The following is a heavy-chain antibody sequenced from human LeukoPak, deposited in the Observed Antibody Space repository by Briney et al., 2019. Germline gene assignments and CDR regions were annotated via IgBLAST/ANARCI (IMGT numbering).Heavy chain of an antibody. Sequence: SETLSLTCTVSGYSITSGYDWGWIRQPPGKGLEWIASIYYRRTTYYNPSLKSRVTISVDTSKNQFSLKLSSVTAADTAVYYCARDADSSSWYRIYWGQGTLVTVSS. D-gene: IGHD6-13*01. CDR3: ARDADSSSWYRIY. CDR2: IYYRRTT. V-gene: IGHV4-38-2*02. CDR1: GYSITSGYD. J-gene: IGHJ4*02.